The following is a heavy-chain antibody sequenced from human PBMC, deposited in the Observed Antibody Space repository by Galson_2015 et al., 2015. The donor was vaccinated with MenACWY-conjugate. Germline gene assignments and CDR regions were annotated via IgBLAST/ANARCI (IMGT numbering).Heavy chain of an antibody. CDR1: GFKFSLYS. D-gene: IGHD3-22*01. Sequence: SLRLSCAAAGFKFSLYSMNWARQAPGKGLEWVSSISSGSSYIYYADSVKGRFTISRDNANNSLHLQLNSLRVEDTALYYCARGKGSGSFPYYFDYWGQGVMVAVSS. J-gene: IGHJ4*02. V-gene: IGHV3-21*01. CDR2: ISSGSSYI. CDR3: ARGKGSGSFPYYFDY.